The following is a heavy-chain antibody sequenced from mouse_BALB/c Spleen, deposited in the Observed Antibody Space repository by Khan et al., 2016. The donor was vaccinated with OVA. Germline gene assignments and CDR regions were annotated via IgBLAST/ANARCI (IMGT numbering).Heavy chain of an antibody. CDR3: ARGYFGNYEFAY. J-gene: IGHJ3*01. D-gene: IGHD2-1*01. V-gene: IGHV1S132*01. CDR2: IFPGTGTT. CDR1: GYTFTNYW. Sequence: QVQLKQSGAELVKPGASVKLSCKPSGYTFTNYWIQWVKQRPGQGLGWIGQIFPGTGTTYYNENFKAKATLTLDTSSSTAYMQLSSLTSEDSAVYFWARGYFGNYEFAYWGQGTLVTVSA.